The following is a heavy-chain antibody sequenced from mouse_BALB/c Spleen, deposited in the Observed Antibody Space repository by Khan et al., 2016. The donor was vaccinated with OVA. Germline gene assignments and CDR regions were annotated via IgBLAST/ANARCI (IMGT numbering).Heavy chain of an antibody. V-gene: IGHV3-2*02. J-gene: IGHJ2*01. CDR2: ISYSGNT. CDR1: GYSIASDYA. CDR3: ARVYGGDFDY. D-gene: IGHD2-10*02. Sequence: VQLKQSGPGLVKPSQSLSLTCTVTGYSIASDYAWNWIRQFPGNKLEWMGFISYSGNTNYNPSLKSRISITRDTSKNQFFLQLNSVTSEDTATYYGARVYGGDFDYWGQGITLTVSS.